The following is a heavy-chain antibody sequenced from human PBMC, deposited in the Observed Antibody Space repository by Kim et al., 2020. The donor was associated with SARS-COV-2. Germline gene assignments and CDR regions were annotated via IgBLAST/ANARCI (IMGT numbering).Heavy chain of an antibody. J-gene: IGHJ4*02. CDR1: GGSISSSNW. CDR3: ARAITIFGVVITFDY. CDR2: IYHSGST. V-gene: IGHV4-4*02. D-gene: IGHD3-3*01. Sequence: SETLSLTCAVSGGSISSSNWWSWVRQPPGKGLEWIGEIYHSGSTNYNPSLKSRVTISVDKSKNQFSLKLSSVTAADTAVYYRARAITIFGVVITFDYWGQGTLVTVSS.